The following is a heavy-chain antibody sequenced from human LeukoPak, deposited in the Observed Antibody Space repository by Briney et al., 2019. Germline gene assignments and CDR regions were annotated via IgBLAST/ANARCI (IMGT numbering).Heavy chain of an antibody. CDR1: GFTVSSNY. Sequence: GGSLRLSCAASGFTVSSNYMNWVRQAPGKGLEWVSYISGSGSSIYYADSVKGRFTISRDNAKNSLYLQMNSLRAEDTAVYYCAREGCSSSSCYDYWGQGTLVTVSS. D-gene: IGHD2-2*01. J-gene: IGHJ4*02. CDR2: ISGSGSSI. V-gene: IGHV3-48*03. CDR3: AREGCSSSSCYDY.